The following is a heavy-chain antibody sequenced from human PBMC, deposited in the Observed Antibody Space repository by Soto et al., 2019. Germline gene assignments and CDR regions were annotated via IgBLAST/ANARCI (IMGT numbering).Heavy chain of an antibody. V-gene: IGHV1-18*01. Sequence: GASVKVSCKASGYTFTSQGISWVRQAPGQGLEWMGWISAYNGNTNYAQKLQGRVTMTTDTSTSTAYMELRSLRSDDTAVYYCARPPPGLGIAAAPPNLLDPPRQRTLV. D-gene: IGHD6-13*01. CDR3: ARPPPGLGIAAAPPNLLDP. CDR2: ISAYNGNT. CDR1: GYTFTSQG. J-gene: IGHJ5*02.